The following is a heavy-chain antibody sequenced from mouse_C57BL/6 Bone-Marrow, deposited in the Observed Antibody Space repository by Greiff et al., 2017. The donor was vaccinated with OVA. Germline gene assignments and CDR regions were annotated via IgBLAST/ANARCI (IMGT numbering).Heavy chain of an antibody. CDR1: GYSITSDY. V-gene: IGHV3-8*01. CDR2: ISYSGST. Sequence: EVMLVESGPGLAKPSQSLSLSCSVTGYSITSDYWNWIRKFPGNKLEYMGYISYSGSTYSNPSLKSRISITRDTSKNQNYLQLNSVTTEDTATYYCARYTDYDGGFDYWGQGTTLTVSS. D-gene: IGHD2-4*01. CDR3: ARYTDYDGGFDY. J-gene: IGHJ2*01.